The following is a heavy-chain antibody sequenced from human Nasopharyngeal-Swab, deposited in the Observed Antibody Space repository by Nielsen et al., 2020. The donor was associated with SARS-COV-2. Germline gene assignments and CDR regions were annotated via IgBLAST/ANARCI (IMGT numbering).Heavy chain of an antibody. CDR3: AREVVVVISNFDY. Sequence: SETLFLTCTVSGGSISSSSYYWGWIRQPPGKGLEWIGSIYYSGSTYYNPSLKSRVTISVDTSKNQFSLKLSSVTAADTAVYYCAREVVVVISNFDYWGQGTLVTVSS. V-gene: IGHV4-39*07. D-gene: IGHD3-22*01. CDR1: GGSISSSSYY. CDR2: IYYSGST. J-gene: IGHJ4*02.